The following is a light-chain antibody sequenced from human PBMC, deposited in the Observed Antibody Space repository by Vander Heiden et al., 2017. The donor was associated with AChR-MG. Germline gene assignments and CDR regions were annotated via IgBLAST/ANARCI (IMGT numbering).Light chain of an antibody. CDR2: DAS. CDR3: TSYTRSHFWV. CDR1: TSDSAVYSF. V-gene: IGLV2-14*03. J-gene: IGLJ3*02. Sequence: QSALTQPASVSGSPGQSITVSCTETTSDSAVYSFVSWYQHHPGKAPKLLIYDASHRPSGVSHRFSGSKSGNTASLTISGLQAEDEAHYYCTSYTRSHFWVFGGGTKVTVL.